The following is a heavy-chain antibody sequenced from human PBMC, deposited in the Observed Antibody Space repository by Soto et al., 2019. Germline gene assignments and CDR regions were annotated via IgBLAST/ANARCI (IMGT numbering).Heavy chain of an antibody. CDR2: IVVGSGNT. D-gene: IGHD6-19*01. Sequence: GASVKVSCKASGFTFTSSAVQWVRQARGQRLEWIGWIVVGSGNTNYAQKFQERVTITRDMSTSTAYMELSSLRSEDTAVYYCAAFLGYSSGWRFDYWGQGTLVTVSS. CDR3: AAFLGYSSGWRFDY. V-gene: IGHV1-58*01. CDR1: GFTFTSSA. J-gene: IGHJ4*02.